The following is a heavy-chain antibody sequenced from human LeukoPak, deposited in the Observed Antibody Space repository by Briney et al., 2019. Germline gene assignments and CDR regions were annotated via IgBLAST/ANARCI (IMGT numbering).Heavy chain of an antibody. V-gene: IGHV3-23*01. J-gene: IGHJ3*02. CDR1: GFTFSSYA. CDR3: AKSFFPGGSSFTFDI. D-gene: IGHD3-10*01. Sequence: GGSLRLSCAASGFTFSSYAMSWVRQAPGKGLEWVSAISGSGGSTYYADSVKGRSTISRDNSKNTLYLQMNSLRAEDTAVYYCAKSFFPGGSSFTFDIWGQGTLVTVSS. CDR2: ISGSGGST.